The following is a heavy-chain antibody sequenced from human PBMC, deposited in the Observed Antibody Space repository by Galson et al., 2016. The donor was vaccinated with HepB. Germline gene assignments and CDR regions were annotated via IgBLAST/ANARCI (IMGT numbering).Heavy chain of an antibody. J-gene: IGHJ4*02. D-gene: IGHD2-21*02. Sequence: PLSLTCSVSGGSISRIIYYWTWIRQHPGEGLEWIGYVLHTGDTFYNPSLRGRVTISADTSKNQFSLQLTSVTAADTAMYYCVRGGYCGDGCHSGADHWGPGRLVTVSS. CDR1: GGSISRIIYY. CDR2: VLHTGDT. V-gene: IGHV4-31*03. CDR3: VRGGYCGDGCHSGADH.